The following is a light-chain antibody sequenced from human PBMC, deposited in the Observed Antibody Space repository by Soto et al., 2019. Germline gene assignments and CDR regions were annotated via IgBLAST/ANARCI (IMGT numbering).Light chain of an antibody. CDR1: QTINTY. CDR3: QQSYSTPA. J-gene: IGKJ3*01. CDR2: ATS. V-gene: IGKV1-39*01. Sequence: DIQMTQSPSSLSASVGDRVTITCRASQTINTYLNWYQQKPGKAPHLLIYATSTLQSGVPSRFSGSGSGTDVTLTSSSLLPEDFATYYCQQSYSTPAFGPGTKVDIK.